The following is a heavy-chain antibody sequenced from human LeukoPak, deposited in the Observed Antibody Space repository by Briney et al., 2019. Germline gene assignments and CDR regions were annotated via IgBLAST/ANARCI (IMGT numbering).Heavy chain of an antibody. CDR2: INSAGIST. V-gene: IGHV3-74*01. CDR1: GFTFSSYC. Sequence: GESLRLSCTASGFTFSSYCMHWVRQVPGKGLVWVSRINSAGISTNYADSVEGRFTISRDSAKNTLYLQMNSLRAEDTAIYYCARDIAAAVDYWGQGTLVTVSS. CDR3: ARDIAAAVDY. D-gene: IGHD6-13*01. J-gene: IGHJ4*02.